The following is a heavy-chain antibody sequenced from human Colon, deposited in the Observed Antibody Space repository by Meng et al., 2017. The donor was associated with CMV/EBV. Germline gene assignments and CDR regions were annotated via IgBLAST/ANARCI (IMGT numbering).Heavy chain of an antibody. CDR2: MNPATGNT. J-gene: IGHJ3*02. Sequence: ASVNVSCKASGYSFTSFDIYWVRQAPGQGLEWMGWMNPATGNTGYAETLQGRVTMTRDSSIGTAYMELRSLRSDDTAVYYCARGPRQGAFDIWGQGTMVTVSS. CDR3: ARGPRQGAFDI. CDR1: GYSFTSFD. V-gene: IGHV1-8*01.